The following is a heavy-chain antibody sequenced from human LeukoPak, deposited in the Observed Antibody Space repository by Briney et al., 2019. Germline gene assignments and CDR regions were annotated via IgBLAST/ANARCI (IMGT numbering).Heavy chain of an antibody. D-gene: IGHD2-21*02. CDR2: ILASGST. J-gene: IGHJ4*02. Sequence: SETLSLTCTVSGGSISSYSWSWIRQPAGKGLEWIGRILASGSTKYNPSLKSRVTMSVETSKNQFSLKLSSVTAADTAVYYCARVAGVVTEYFDYWGQGTLVTVSS. CDR3: ARVAGVVTEYFDY. CDR1: GGSISSYS. V-gene: IGHV4-4*07.